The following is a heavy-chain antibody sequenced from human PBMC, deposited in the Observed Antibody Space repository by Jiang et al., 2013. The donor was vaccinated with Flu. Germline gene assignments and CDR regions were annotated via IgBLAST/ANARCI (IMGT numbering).Heavy chain of an antibody. CDR2: ISGSGGST. CDR1: GFTFSSYA. CDR3: AKDPSTSVVPAAIQVV. J-gene: IGHJ4*02. D-gene: IGHD2-2*02. Sequence: VQLLESGGGLVQPGGSLRLSCAASGFTFSSYAMSWVRQAPGKGLEWVSAISGSGGSTYYADSVKGRFTISRDNSKNTLYLQMNSLRAEDTAVYYCAKDPSTSVVPAAIQVVWGQGTLVTVSS. V-gene: IGHV3-23*01.